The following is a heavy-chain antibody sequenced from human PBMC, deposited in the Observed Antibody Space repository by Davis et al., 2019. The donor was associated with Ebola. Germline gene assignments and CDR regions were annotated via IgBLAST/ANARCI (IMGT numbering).Heavy chain of an antibody. D-gene: IGHD3-10*01. Sequence: GESLKISCKGSGYSFTTYWIAWVRQMPGKGLEWMGIIYPGDSDTTYSPSFQGQVSISADKSIYTAYLRWSSLKASDTAMYYCAAYYGAFDIWGQGTMVTVSS. V-gene: IGHV5-51*01. J-gene: IGHJ3*02. CDR2: IYPGDSDT. CDR1: GYSFTTYW. CDR3: AAYYGAFDI.